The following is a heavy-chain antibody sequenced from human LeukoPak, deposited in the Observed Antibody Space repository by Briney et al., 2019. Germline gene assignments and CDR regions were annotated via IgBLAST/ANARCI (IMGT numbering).Heavy chain of an antibody. D-gene: IGHD5-12*01. V-gene: IGHV3-66*01. CDR2: SYSGGST. J-gene: IGHJ5*02. CDR3: ARDGGGYTEPNWFDP. Sequence: GGSLRLSCAASGFTVSSNYMSWVRQAPGKGLEWVSVSYSGGSTYYADSVKGRFTISRDNSKNTLYLQMNSLRAEDTAVYYCARDGGGYTEPNWFDPWGQGTLVTVSS. CDR1: GFTVSSNY.